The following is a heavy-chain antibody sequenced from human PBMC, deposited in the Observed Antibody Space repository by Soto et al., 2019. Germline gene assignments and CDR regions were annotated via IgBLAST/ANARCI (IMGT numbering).Heavy chain of an antibody. CDR2: IYYSGRT. J-gene: IGHJ6*03. V-gene: IGHV4-39*01. Sequence: SETLSLTCTVSGGSISSSSYYWGWIRQPPGKGLEWIGSIYYSGRTYYNTSLKSRVTISVDTSKNQFFLKLSSVIAADTAVFYFSRHIGRQLEEGAYYYYYMDVWGKGTTVTVS. CDR1: GGSISSSSYY. D-gene: IGHD6-13*01. CDR3: SRHIGRQLEEGAYYYYYMDV.